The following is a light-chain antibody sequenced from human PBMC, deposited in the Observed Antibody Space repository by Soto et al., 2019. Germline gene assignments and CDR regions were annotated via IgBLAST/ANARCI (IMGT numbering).Light chain of an antibody. CDR1: RTLPD. CDR3: LQTFTTHIT. CDR2: SSS. Sequence: DIQMTQSPSSLSASAGNTSPSPSGPVRTLPDYRVCISRNQAKPPKLLMYSSSILHDGVSSRFSGDGSGTAFTLTITGLQPEDFATYYCLQTFTTHITFGGGTTVEVK. J-gene: IGKJ4*01. V-gene: IGKV1-39*01.